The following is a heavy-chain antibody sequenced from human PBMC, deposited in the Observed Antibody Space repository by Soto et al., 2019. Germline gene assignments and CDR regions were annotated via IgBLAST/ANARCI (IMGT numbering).Heavy chain of an antibody. V-gene: IGHV3-64D*06. CDR1: GFTFSSYA. CDR2: ISSNGGST. D-gene: IGHD2-15*01. CDR3: VKDLLTVDYYFDY. J-gene: IGHJ4*02. Sequence: RGVMRLSCSASGFTFSSYAMHWVRQAPGKGLEYVSAISSNGGSTYYADSVKGRFTISRDNSKNTLYLQMSSLRAEDTAVYYCVKDLLTVDYYFDYWGQGTLVTVSS.